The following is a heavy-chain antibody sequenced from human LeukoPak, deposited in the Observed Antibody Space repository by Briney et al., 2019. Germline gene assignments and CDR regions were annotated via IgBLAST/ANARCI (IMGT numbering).Heavy chain of an antibody. CDR1: GFTFSTYS. D-gene: IGHD3-10*01. Sequence: GGSLRLSCAASGFTFSTYSMNWVRQAPGKGLEWVSAISGSGGSTYYADSVKGRFTISRDNFKNTLYLQMNSLRAEDTAVYYCAKDGGVWFGESNDYWGQGTLVTVSS. CDR3: AKDGGVWFGESNDY. V-gene: IGHV3-23*01. CDR2: ISGSGGST. J-gene: IGHJ4*02.